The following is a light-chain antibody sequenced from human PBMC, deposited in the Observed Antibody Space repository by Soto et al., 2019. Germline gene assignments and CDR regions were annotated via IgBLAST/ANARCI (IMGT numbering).Light chain of an antibody. CDR1: SSDLGDYDY. Sequence: QSALTQPPSASGSPGQSVTISCTGTSSDLGDYDYVSWYQQHPGKAPKLMIYEVNKRPSGVPDRFSGSKSGNTASLTVTGLQAEDEADEYCSSYAGSNNLMFGGGTKLPVL. J-gene: IGLJ3*02. CDR2: EVN. V-gene: IGLV2-8*01. CDR3: SSYAGSNNLM.